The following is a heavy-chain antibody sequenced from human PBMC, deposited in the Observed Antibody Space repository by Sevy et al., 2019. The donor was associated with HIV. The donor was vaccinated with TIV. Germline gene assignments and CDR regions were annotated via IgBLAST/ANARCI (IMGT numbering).Heavy chain of an antibody. J-gene: IGHJ6*02. CDR1: GFRFSDYS. D-gene: IGHD2-15*01. CDR3: ARGMEDIVVVVAAPGGYYYGMDV. Sequence: GGSLRLSCAASGFRFSDYSMHWVRQAPGKGLEWVAVISYDGRNNKYNVDSVKGRFTISRDNSKNTLFLQMNSLRAEDTAVYYCARGMEDIVVVVAAPGGYYYGMDVWGQGTTVTVSS. CDR2: ISYDGRNNK. V-gene: IGHV3-30*04.